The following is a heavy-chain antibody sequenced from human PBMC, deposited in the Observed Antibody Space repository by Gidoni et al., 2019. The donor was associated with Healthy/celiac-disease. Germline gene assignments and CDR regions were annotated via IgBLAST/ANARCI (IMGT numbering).Heavy chain of an antibody. CDR2: IYYSGST. J-gene: IGHJ4*02. Sequence: QLQLQESGPGLVKPSETLSLTCTVSGGSISSSSYYWGWIRQPPGKGLEWIGSIYYSGSTYYNPSLKSRVTISVDTSKNQFSLKLSSVTAADTAVYYCARQRGDNWNDVEDYFDYWGQGTLVTVSS. D-gene: IGHD1-20*01. V-gene: IGHV4-39*01. CDR3: ARQRGDNWNDVEDYFDY. CDR1: GGSISSSSYY.